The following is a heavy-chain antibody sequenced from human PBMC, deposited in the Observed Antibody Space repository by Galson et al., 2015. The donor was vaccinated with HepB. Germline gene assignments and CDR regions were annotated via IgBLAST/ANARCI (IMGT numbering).Heavy chain of an antibody. J-gene: IGHJ4*02. D-gene: IGHD2-21*02. CDR1: GFSFGSHP. CDR3: VKDGDTYCGGDCFSDH. CDR2: ISSRTGGT. Sequence: SLRLSCAASGFSFGSHPMTWVRQPPGKGLEWVSTISSRTGGTYYADSVKGRFTISRDNSRDTLYLQLNNLRAEDTALYYCVKDGDTYCGGDCFSDHWGQGTLVTVSS. V-gene: IGHV3-23*01.